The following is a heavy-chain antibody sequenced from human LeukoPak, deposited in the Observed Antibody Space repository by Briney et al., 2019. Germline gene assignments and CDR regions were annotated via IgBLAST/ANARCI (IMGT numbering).Heavy chain of an antibody. J-gene: IGHJ5*02. V-gene: IGHV4-61*02. CDR2: ISTSGST. CDR3: AKDDRLLTNWFDP. CDR1: GDSIRSGTYY. Sequence: PSQTLSLTCIVSGDSIRSGTYYWSWIRQPAGKGLEWIGRISTSGSTNYNPSLKSRVTLSLDTSKNRFSLQLSSVTAADTAIYYCAKDDRLLTNWFDPWGQGTLVTVSS. D-gene: IGHD2-8*01.